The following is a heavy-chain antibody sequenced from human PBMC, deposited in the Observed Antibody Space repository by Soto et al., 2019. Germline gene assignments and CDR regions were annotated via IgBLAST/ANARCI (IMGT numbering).Heavy chain of an antibody. J-gene: IGHJ5*02. V-gene: IGHV1-3*01. Sequence: GASVKVSCKASGYTFTSYAMHWVRQAPGQRLEWMGWINAGNGNTKYSQKFQGRVTITRDTSASTAYMELSSLRSEDTAVYYCARDLQAGTIFGVAGTWGQGTLVTVSS. CDR3: ARDLQAGTIFGVAGT. CDR1: GYTFTSYA. CDR2: INAGNGNT. D-gene: IGHD3-3*01.